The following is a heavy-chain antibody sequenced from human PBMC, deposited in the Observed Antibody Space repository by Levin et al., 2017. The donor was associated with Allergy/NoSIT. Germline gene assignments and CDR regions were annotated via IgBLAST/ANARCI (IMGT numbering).Heavy chain of an antibody. D-gene: IGHD3-3*01. Sequence: GASVKVSCKGSGYSFTSYWIGWVRQMPGKGLEWMGIIYPGDSDTRYSPSFQGQVTISADKSISTAYLQWSSLKASDTAMYYCARSDFWSGYYGGFFDYWGQGTLVTVSS. J-gene: IGHJ4*02. V-gene: IGHV5-51*01. CDR3: ARSDFWSGYYGGFFDY. CDR1: GYSFTSYW. CDR2: IYPGDSDT.